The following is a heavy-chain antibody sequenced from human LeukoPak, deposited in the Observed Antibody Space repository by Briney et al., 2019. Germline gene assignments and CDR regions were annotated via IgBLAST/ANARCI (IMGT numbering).Heavy chain of an antibody. Sequence: GGSLRLSCAASGFIFSTYSMSWVRQAPGKGLEWVSSTSISSTYTYYADSVKGRFTISRDNAKNSLYLQLNSLRAEDTAVYYCARGSRYDSSGYYPYYFDYWGQGTLVTVSS. CDR2: TSISSTYT. CDR1: GFIFSTYS. D-gene: IGHD3-22*01. V-gene: IGHV3-21*01. CDR3: ARGSRYDSSGYYPYYFDY. J-gene: IGHJ4*02.